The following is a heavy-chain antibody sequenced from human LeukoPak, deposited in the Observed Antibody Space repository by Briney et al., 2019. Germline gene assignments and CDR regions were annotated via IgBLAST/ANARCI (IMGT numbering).Heavy chain of an antibody. Sequence: SETLSLTCAFHGGSFSGYYWSWIRQPPGKGLEWIGEINHSGGTNYNPSLKSRVTISVDTSKNKFSLKLSSVTAADTAVYYCARVPRLGYCSGGSCRKFSWFDPWGQGTLVTVSS. J-gene: IGHJ5*02. CDR1: GGSFSGYY. D-gene: IGHD2-15*01. V-gene: IGHV4-34*01. CDR3: ARVPRLGYCSGGSCRKFSWFDP. CDR2: INHSGGT.